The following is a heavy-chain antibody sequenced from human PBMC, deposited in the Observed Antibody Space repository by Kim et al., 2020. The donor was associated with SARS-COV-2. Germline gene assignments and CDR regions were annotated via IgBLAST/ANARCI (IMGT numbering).Heavy chain of an antibody. CDR2: TYYRSKWYD. CDR3: ARGDSRQNKYFDY. D-gene: IGHD4-4*01. CDR1: GDGVSSNSAA. J-gene: IGHJ4*02. V-gene: IGHV6-1*01. Sequence: SQTLSLTCAISGDGVSSNSAAWNWIRQSPSRGLEWLGRTYYRSKWYDDYAVSVKSQVTINPDTSKNQFSLQLNSVTPEDTAVYYCARGDSRQNKYFDYWGQGTLVTVSP.